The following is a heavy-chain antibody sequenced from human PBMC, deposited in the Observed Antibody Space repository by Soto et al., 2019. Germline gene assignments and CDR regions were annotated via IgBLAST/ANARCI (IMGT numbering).Heavy chain of an antibody. V-gene: IGHV3-21*01. J-gene: IGHJ2*01. CDR1: GFTFSSYS. CDR2: ISSGSTYI. Sequence: EVQLVESGGGLVKPGGSLRLSCAASGFTFSSYSMNWVRQAPGKGLEWVSCISSGSTYIYYADSVKGRFTISRDHAKNSLYLQMNRLSAEDTAVYYCARGVATIHDLYFDLWGRGTLVTVSS. CDR3: ARGVATIHDLYFDL. D-gene: IGHD5-12*01.